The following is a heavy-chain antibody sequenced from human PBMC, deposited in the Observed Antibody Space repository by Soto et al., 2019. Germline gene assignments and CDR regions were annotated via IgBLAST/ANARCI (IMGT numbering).Heavy chain of an antibody. CDR1: GGSIARSTYY. V-gene: IGHV4-39*01. CDR2: IYYSGTT. J-gene: IGHJ5*02. CDR3: ATLYVVVPSAQNWFDP. D-gene: IGHD2-2*01. Sequence: ETLSLTCTVSGGSIARSTYYWAWIRQPPGKGLEWIGSIYYSGTTYYNPSLKSRVTISVDTPKNQFSLKLTSVTAADTAVYYCATLYVVVPSAQNWFDPWGQGTLVTVSS.